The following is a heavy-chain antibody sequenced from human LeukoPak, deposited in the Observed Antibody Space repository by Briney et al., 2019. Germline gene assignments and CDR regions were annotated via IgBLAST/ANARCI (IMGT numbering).Heavy chain of an antibody. CDR1: GGSVSSGSYY. D-gene: IGHD2-8*01. Sequence: SETLSLTCTVSGGSVSSGSYYWNWIRQPPGKGLEWIGYIFYRGSTNYNPSLKSRVTISVDTSRSQFSLKLTSVTAADTATYYCAKDGLMDYCFDYWGQGTLVTVSS. J-gene: IGHJ4*02. CDR3: AKDGLMDYCFDY. CDR2: IFYRGST. V-gene: IGHV4-61*01.